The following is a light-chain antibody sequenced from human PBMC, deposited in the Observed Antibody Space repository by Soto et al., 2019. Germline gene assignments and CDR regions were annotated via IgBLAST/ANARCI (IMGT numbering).Light chain of an antibody. CDR1: QSISSW. J-gene: IGKJ5*01. CDR3: QQYNSYSIT. CDR2: DAS. Sequence: DIQMTQSPSTLSASVGDRVPITCRASQSISSWLAWYQQKPGKAPKLLIYDASSLESGVPSRFSGSGSGTEFTLTISSLQPDDFATYYCQQYNSYSITFGQGTRLEIK. V-gene: IGKV1-5*01.